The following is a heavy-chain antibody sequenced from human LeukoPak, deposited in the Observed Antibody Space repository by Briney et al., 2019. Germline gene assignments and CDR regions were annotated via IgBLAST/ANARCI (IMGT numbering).Heavy chain of an antibody. J-gene: IGHJ5*02. V-gene: IGHV3-74*01. Sequence: PGGSLRLSCAGSGFTFSSYWMHWVRQAPGKGLVWVSRINSDGSDTIYADSVKGRFTISRDNAKNTLYLQMNSLTAEDTAVYYCALLAAADSESWGQGTLVTVSS. CDR1: GFTFSSYW. D-gene: IGHD6-13*01. CDR2: INSDGSDT. CDR3: ALLAAADSES.